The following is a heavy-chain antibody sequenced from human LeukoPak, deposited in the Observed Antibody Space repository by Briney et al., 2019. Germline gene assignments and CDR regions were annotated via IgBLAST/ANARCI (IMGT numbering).Heavy chain of an antibody. CDR2: VKQDGSEK. CDR1: GFTFSSYW. J-gene: IGHJ4*02. V-gene: IGHV3-7*01. Sequence: PGGSLILSCAASGFTFSSYWMSWVRQAPGKGLEWVANVKQDGSEKYYVDSVKGRFTISRDNAKNSLYLQMNSLRAEDTAVYYCARPGWIQQFDYWGQGTLVTVSS. D-gene: IGHD5-18*01. CDR3: ARPGWIQQFDY.